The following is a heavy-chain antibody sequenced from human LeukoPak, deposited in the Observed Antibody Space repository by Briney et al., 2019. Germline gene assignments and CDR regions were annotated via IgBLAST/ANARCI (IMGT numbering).Heavy chain of an antibody. CDR3: AREYYYDSSGYDYFDY. CDR2: IYYSGST. Sequence: SETLSLTCTVSGGSISSSSYYWGWIRQPPGKGLEWIGSIYYSGSTYYNPSLKSRVTISVDTSKNQFSLKLSSVTAADTAVYYCAREYYYDSSGYDYFDYWGQGTLATVSS. V-gene: IGHV4-39*02. J-gene: IGHJ4*02. CDR1: GGSISSSSYY. D-gene: IGHD3-22*01.